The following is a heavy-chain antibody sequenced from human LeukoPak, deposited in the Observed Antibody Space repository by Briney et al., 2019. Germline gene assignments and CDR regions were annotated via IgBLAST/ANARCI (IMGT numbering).Heavy chain of an antibody. V-gene: IGHV1-18*01. Sequence: ASVKVSCKASGYTFTSYGISWVRQAPGQGLEWMGWISAYNGNTNYAQKLQGRVTMTTDTSTSTAYMELRSPRSDDTAVYYCARGPGSDCSSTSCYAVLWFGSAEDGMDVWGQGTTVTVSS. CDR1: GYTFTSYG. CDR3: ARGPGSDCSSTSCYAVLWFGSAEDGMDV. J-gene: IGHJ6*02. D-gene: IGHD2-2*01. CDR2: ISAYNGNT.